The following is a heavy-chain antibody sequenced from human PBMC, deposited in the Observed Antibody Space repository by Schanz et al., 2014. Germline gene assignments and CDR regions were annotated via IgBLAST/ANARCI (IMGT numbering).Heavy chain of an antibody. CDR1: GFTFSTYY. CDR3: ARPSDSSWYMDV. CDR2: ISSSSSYI. J-gene: IGHJ6*03. Sequence: EVQLVESGGGLVKPGGSLRLSCAASGFTFSTYYMNWVRQAPGKGLEWVSSISSSSSYISYADSVKGRFTISRDNAKNSLYLQMSSLRAENTAVYYCARPSDSSWYMDVWGKGTTVTVSS. D-gene: IGHD2-21*02. V-gene: IGHV3-21*02.